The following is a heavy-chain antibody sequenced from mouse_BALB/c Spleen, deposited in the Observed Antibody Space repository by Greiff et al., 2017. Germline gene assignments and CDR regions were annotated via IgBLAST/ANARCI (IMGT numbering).Heavy chain of an antibody. D-gene: IGHD1-1*01. V-gene: IGHV2-9*02. J-gene: IGHJ2*01. CDR1: GFSLTDYG. CDR2: IWAGGST. CDR3: ARAITTVVATDY. Sequence: VHLVESGPGLVAPSQSLSITCTVSGFSLTDYGVHWVRQPPGKGLEWLGVIWAGGSTNYNSALMSRLSISKDNSKSQVFLKMNSLQTDDTAMYYCARAITTVVATDYWGQGTTLTVSS.